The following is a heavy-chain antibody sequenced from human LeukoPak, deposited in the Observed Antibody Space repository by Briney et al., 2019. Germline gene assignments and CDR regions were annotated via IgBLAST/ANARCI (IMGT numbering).Heavy chain of an antibody. Sequence: SETLSHTCTVSGGSISSYYWSWIRQPPGKGLEWIGYIYYSGSTNYNPSLKSRVTISVDTSKNQFSLKLSSVTAADTAVYYCARGESYSSSWPPYYYYYYYMDVWGKGTTVTVSS. V-gene: IGHV4-59*01. D-gene: IGHD6-13*01. CDR3: ARGESYSSSWPPYYYYYYYMDV. J-gene: IGHJ6*03. CDR1: GGSISSYY. CDR2: IYYSGST.